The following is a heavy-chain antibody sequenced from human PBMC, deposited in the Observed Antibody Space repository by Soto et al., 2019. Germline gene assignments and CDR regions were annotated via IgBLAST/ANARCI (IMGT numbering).Heavy chain of an antibody. Sequence: ASVKVSCKASGYTFTGYYMHWVRQAPGQGLEWMGWINPNSGGTNYAQKFQGWVTMTRDTSISTAYMELSRLRSDDTAVYYCAREMIKYYDILTGSATAHAFDIWGQGTMVTVS. D-gene: IGHD3-9*01. J-gene: IGHJ3*02. CDR3: AREMIKYYDILTGSATAHAFDI. CDR1: GYTFTGYY. CDR2: INPNSGGT. V-gene: IGHV1-2*04.